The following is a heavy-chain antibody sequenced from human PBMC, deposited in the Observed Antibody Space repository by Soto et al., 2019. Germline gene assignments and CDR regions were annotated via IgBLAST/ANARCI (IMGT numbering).Heavy chain of an antibody. CDR3: ARGVRGYSSSWYVY. Sequence: SETLSLTCAVYGGSFSGYYWSWIRQPPGKGLEWIGEINHSGSTNYNPSLKSRVTISVDTSKNQFSLKLSSVTAADTAVYYCARGVRGYSSSWYVYWGQAILVTV. V-gene: IGHV4-34*01. D-gene: IGHD6-13*01. J-gene: IGHJ4*02. CDR2: INHSGST. CDR1: GGSFSGYY.